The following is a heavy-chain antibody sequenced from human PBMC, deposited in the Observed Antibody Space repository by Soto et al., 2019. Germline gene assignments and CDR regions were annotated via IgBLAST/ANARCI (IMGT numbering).Heavy chain of an antibody. Sequence: SETLSLTCTVSGGSVSSGSYYWSWIRQPPGKGLEWIGYIYYSGSTNYNPSLKSRVTISVDTSKNQFSLKLSSVTAADTAVYYCSSVTRTCISTSCYRYYYGMDVWGQGTTVTVSS. CDR2: IYYSGST. CDR1: GGSVSSGSYY. J-gene: IGHJ6*02. V-gene: IGHV4-61*01. CDR3: SSVTRTCISTSCYRYYYGMDV. D-gene: IGHD2-2*02.